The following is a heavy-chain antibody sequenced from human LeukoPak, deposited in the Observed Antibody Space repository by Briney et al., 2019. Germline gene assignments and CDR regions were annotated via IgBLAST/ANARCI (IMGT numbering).Heavy chain of an antibody. CDR2: IGSGGYT. V-gene: IGHV3-23*01. CDR1: GFTLSNYD. J-gene: IGHJ4*02. D-gene: IGHD7-27*01. Sequence: GGSLRLSCIASGFTLSNYDMTWVRQTPGKGLEYVSSIGSGGYTFYAGFVKGRFSISRDISQNTVYLQMNSLRAEDTAMYFCAKKLPGASYYFDFWGQGTLVTVSS. CDR3: AKKLPGASYYFDF.